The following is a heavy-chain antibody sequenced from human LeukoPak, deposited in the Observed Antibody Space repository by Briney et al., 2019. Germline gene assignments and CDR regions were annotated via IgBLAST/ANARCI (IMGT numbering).Heavy chain of an antibody. Sequence: GGSLRLSCAVSGFTLTDYSMNWLRQAPGKGLEWVSSIWTRSRHIYYAESVKGRFTISRDNATNSVYLQMNSLGVEDTGVYYCAPRGAHGYWGQGTLVTVSS. CDR1: GFTLTDYS. CDR3: APRGAHGY. V-gene: IGHV3-21*01. CDR2: IWTRSRHI. J-gene: IGHJ4*02. D-gene: IGHD4/OR15-4a*01.